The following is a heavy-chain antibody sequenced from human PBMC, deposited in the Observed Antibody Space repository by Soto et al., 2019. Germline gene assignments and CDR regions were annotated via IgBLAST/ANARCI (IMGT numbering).Heavy chain of an antibody. CDR2: IIPILGIA. CDR3: ARIHYYGWGSDAPWKLPFKWFDP. CDR1: GGTYSSYT. V-gene: IGHV1-69*02. Sequence: ASVKVSCQASGGTYSSYTISWVRQAPGQGLEWMGRIIPILGIANCAQKFQRRVTITADKSTSTTHMELSSLRSEDTAVYYCARIHYYGWGSDAPWKLPFKWFDPWGQGSLVTVSS. D-gene: IGHD3-10*01. J-gene: IGHJ5*02.